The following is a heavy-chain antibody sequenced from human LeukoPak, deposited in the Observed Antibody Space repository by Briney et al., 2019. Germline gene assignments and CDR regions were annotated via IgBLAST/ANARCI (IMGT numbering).Heavy chain of an antibody. CDR3: SKEAKD. CDR1: GFTFSSYE. Sequence: GGSLRLSCAASGFTFSSYEMNWVRQAPGKGLEWVSYISSSGSTIYYADSVKGRFTISRDNSKDTLYLQMNSLRAEDTAVYYCSKEAKDWGQGTLVTVSS. V-gene: IGHV3-48*03. J-gene: IGHJ4*02. CDR2: ISSSGSTI.